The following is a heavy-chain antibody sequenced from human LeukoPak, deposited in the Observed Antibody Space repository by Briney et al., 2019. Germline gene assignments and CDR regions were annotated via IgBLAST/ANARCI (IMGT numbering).Heavy chain of an antibody. D-gene: IGHD2-2*01. CDR1: RFTFSDYY. CDR3: ARADRTSWFDY. Sequence: GGSLRLSCAASRFTFSDYYMVWIRQAPGKGLEWVSYISNSGSSTKYADSVKGRFTISRGNAKNSLSLQMNSVRTEATAVYYCARADRTSWFDYWGQGTLVTVSS. J-gene: IGHJ4*02. CDR2: ISNSGSST. V-gene: IGHV3-11*05.